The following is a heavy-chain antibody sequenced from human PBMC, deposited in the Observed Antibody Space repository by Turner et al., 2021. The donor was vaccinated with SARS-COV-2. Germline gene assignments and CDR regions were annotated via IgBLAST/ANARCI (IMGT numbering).Heavy chain of an antibody. Sequence: QVQLQESGPGLVKPSETLSLTCTVSGGPISSSYWSWIRQSPGKGLEWIGYIFYSGSNKYNPALEGRVTISVDTSKNQFSLKLDSMTTADTAVYFCARDRFRDSVAGTKRNYKYGMDVWGQGTTVTVSS. V-gene: IGHV4-59*01. CDR3: ARDRFRDSVAGTKRNYKYGMDV. J-gene: IGHJ6*02. CDR2: IFYSGSN. D-gene: IGHD6-19*01. CDR1: GGPISSSY.